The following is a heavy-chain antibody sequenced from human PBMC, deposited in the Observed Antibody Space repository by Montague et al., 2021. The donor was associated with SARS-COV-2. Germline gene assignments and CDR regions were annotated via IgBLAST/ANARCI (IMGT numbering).Heavy chain of an antibody. D-gene: IGHD3-10*01. J-gene: IGHJ5*02. CDR1: GACISNGGYS. CDR2: IYQSGTT. Sequence: TLSLTCAVSGACISNGGYSWSWIRRPPGKGLEWIGYIYQSGTTPYXPSLKSRVTMSVDKSKNQFSLQLTSVITADTAIYFCARSMIRGGLNWFDPWGQGTLVTVSS. V-gene: IGHV4-30-2*01. CDR3: ARSMIRGGLNWFDP.